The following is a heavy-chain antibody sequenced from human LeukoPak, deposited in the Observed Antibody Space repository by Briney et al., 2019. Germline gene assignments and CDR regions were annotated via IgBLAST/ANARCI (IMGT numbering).Heavy chain of an antibody. J-gene: IGHJ4*02. CDR1: GFTFSSYG. CDR2: IRYDGSNK. Sequence: QPGGSLRLSCAASGFTFSSYGMHWVRQAPGKGLEWVAFIRYDGSNKYYADSVKGRFTISGDNSKNTLYLQMNSLRAEDTAVYYCAKIHPWELLRASNDYWGQGTLVTVSS. D-gene: IGHD1-26*01. CDR3: AKIHPWELLRASNDY. V-gene: IGHV3-30*02.